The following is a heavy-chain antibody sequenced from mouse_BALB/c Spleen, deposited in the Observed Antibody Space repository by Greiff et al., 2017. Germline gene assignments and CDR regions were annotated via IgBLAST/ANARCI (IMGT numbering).Heavy chain of an antibody. D-gene: IGHD2-2*01. CDR1: GYTFTSYY. CDR3: ARYGYDDGWFAY. Sequence: QVQLKQSGPELVKPGASVRISCKASGYTFTSYYIHWVKQRPGQGLEWIGWIYPGNVNTKYNEKFKGKATLTADKSSSTAYMQLSSLTSEDSAVYFCARYGYDDGWFAYWGQGTLVTVSA. CDR2: IYPGNVNT. J-gene: IGHJ3*01. V-gene: IGHV1S56*01.